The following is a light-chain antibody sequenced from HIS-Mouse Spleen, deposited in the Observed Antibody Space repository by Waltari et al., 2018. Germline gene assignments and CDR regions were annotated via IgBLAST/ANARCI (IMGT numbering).Light chain of an antibody. CDR3: NSRDSSGNHVV. CDR1: SSDVGGYNY. Sequence: QSALTQPRPVSGSPGQSVPISCTGPSSDVGGYNYVSWYQPHPGKAPKLMIYDVSKRPSGTPDRFSGSSSGNTASLTITGAQAEDEADYYCNSRDSSGNHVVFGGGTKLTVL. J-gene: IGLJ2*01. CDR2: DVS. V-gene: IGLV2-11*01.